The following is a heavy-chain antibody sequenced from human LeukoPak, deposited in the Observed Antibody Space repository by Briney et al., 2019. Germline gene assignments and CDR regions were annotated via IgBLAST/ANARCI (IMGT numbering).Heavy chain of an antibody. CDR2: IRYDGSNK. V-gene: IGHV3-30*02. CDR3: AKGTNYYDSSGYPPYFDY. J-gene: IGHJ4*02. Sequence: GGSLRLSCAASGFTFSSYGMHWVRQAPGKGLEWVAFIRYDGSNKYYADSVKGRFTISRDNSKNTLYLQMNSLRAEDTAVYYCAKGTNYYDSSGYPPYFDYWGQGTLVTVSS. D-gene: IGHD3-22*01. CDR1: GFTFSSYG.